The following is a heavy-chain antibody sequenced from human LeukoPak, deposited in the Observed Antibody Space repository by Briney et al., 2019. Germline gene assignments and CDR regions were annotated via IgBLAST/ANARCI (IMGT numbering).Heavy chain of an antibody. Sequence: ASVKVSCKASGYIFTGYYMHWVRQAPGQGLEWMGWINPNSGGTNYAQKFQGRVTMTRDTSISTAYMELSRLRSDDTAVYYCARLRYYGSGSSSWFDPWGQGTLVTVSS. V-gene: IGHV1-2*02. J-gene: IGHJ5*02. CDR3: ARLRYYGSGSSSWFDP. CDR2: INPNSGGT. CDR1: GYIFTGYY. D-gene: IGHD3-10*01.